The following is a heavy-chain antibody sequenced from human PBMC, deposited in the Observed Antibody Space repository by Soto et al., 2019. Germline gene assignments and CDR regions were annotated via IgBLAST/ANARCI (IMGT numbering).Heavy chain of an antibody. J-gene: IGHJ6*02. CDR3: ARVSADHYYYYGMDV. Sequence: SETLSLTCTVSGGSISSYYWSWIRQPPGKGLEWIGYIYYSGSTNYNPSLKSRVTISVDTSKNQFSLKLSSVTAADTAVYYCARVSADHYYYYGMDVWGQGTTVT. CDR1: GGSISSYY. CDR2: IYYSGST. V-gene: IGHV4-59*01.